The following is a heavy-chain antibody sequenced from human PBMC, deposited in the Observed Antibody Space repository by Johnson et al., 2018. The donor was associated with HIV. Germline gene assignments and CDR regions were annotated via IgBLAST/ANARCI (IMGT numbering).Heavy chain of an antibody. CDR2: ISYDGSNK. V-gene: IGHV3-30*19. Sequence: QVQLVESGGGVVQPGGSLRLSCAASGFTFSSYGMHWVRQAPGKGLEWVAVISYDGSNKYYADSVKGRFTISRDNSENTLYLQMNNLRAEDTAVYYCARDLTYYNFWSGSWGDAFDIWGQGTMVTVSS. CDR1: GFTFSSYG. J-gene: IGHJ3*02. CDR3: ARDLTYYNFWSGSWGDAFDI. D-gene: IGHD3-3*01.